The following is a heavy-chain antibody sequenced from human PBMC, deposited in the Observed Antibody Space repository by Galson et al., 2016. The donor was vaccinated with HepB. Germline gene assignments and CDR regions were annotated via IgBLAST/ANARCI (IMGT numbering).Heavy chain of an antibody. Sequence: SETLSLTCTVSGASISGYYLSWIRQPPGKGLEWIGYIYYSGRTNYNPSLKSRVTISVDTSKNQFSLKLSSVTAADTAVYYCARDDSGGWYGFHYGMDVWGQETTVTGSS. CDR3: ARDDSGGWYGFHYGMDV. J-gene: IGHJ6*02. D-gene: IGHD6-19*01. CDR2: IYYSGRT. CDR1: GASISGYY. V-gene: IGHV4-59*01.